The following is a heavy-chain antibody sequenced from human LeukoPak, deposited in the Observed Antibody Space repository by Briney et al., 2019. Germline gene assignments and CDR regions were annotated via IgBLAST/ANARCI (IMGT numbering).Heavy chain of an antibody. Sequence: SETLSLTCTVSGDSISNYYWSWIRQPPGKGLEWIGYINYSGSTNYNPSLKSRVTISEDTSKNQFSLKLNSVTAADTAVYYCARQAFYYGSGSYTDHWGQGTLVTVSS. CDR2: INYSGST. CDR3: ARQAFYYGSGSYTDH. J-gene: IGHJ4*02. V-gene: IGHV4-59*01. D-gene: IGHD3-10*01. CDR1: GDSISNYY.